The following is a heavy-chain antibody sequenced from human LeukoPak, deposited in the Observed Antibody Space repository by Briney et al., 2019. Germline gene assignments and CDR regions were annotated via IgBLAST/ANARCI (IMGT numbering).Heavy chain of an antibody. V-gene: IGHV4-30-2*01. CDR3: AGARNPKTRQRGKKYSDL. CDR1: GGSISSGGYS. CDR2: IYHSGST. J-gene: IGHJ2*01. D-gene: IGHD1-14*01. Sequence: SQTLSLTCAVSGGSISSGGYSWSWIRQPPGKGLEWIGYIYHSGSTYYNPSLKSRVTISVDRSKNQFSLKLSSVTAADTAVYYGAGARNPKTRQRGKKYSDLGAVAPWSLSPQ.